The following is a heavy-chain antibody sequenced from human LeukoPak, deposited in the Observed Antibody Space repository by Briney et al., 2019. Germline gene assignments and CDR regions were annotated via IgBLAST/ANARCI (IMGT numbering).Heavy chain of an antibody. Sequence: SETLSLTCTVSGGSISSSGYYWGWLRQPPGKGLEWIGTIYYSGSTYYNPSLKSRVTISVDTSKNQFSLKLSSVTAADTAVYYCARVITMIVVVIDYWGQGTLVTVSS. CDR3: ARVITMIVVVIDY. CDR2: IYYSGST. V-gene: IGHV4-39*07. D-gene: IGHD3-22*01. J-gene: IGHJ4*02. CDR1: GGSISSSGYY.